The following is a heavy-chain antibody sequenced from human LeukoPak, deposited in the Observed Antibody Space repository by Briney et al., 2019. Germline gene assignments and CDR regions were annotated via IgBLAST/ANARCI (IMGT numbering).Heavy chain of an antibody. J-gene: IGHJ4*02. CDR3: SRPSGYGRYYFDY. CDR1: GYTFTSYG. CDR2: INPSGGST. Sequence: ASVKVSCKASGYTFTSYGISWVRQAPGQGLEWMGIINPSGGSTGYAQKFQGRVTMTRDTSTSTVYMELSSLRSEDTAVYYCSRPSGYGRYYFDYWGQGTLVTVSS. D-gene: IGHD3-22*01. V-gene: IGHV1-46*03.